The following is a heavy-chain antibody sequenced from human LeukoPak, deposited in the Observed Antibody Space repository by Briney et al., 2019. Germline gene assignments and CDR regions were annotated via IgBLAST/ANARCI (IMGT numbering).Heavy chain of an antibody. Sequence: PGRSLRLSCAASGFIFDDYAIHWVRHAPGKGLEWVSGISWNSGSIGYAESVKGRFTISRDNAKNSLYLQMNSLRAEDTDLYYCARAIGVTCISTSCYSFDYWGQGTLVTVSS. D-gene: IGHD2-2*02. CDR2: ISWNSGSI. J-gene: IGHJ4*02. CDR1: GFIFDDYA. V-gene: IGHV3-9*01. CDR3: ARAIGVTCISTSCYSFDY.